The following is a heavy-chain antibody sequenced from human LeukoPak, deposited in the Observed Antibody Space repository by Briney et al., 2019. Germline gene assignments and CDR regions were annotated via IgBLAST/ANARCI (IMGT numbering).Heavy chain of an antibody. J-gene: IGHJ6*03. CDR3: ARGIAVADRPNYYYYYYMDV. CDR1: GYTFTSYD. Sequence: ASVKVSCKASGYTFTSYDINWVRQATGQGLEWMGWMNPNSGNTGYAQKFQGRVTMTRNTSISTAYMELSSLRSEDTAVYYCARGIAVADRPNYYYYYYMDVWGKGTTVTVSS. D-gene: IGHD6-19*01. V-gene: IGHV1-8*01. CDR2: MNPNSGNT.